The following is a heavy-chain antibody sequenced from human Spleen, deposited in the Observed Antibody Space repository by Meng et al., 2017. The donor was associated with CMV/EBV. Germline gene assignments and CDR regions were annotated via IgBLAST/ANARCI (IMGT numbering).Heavy chain of an antibody. D-gene: IGHD2-2*01. V-gene: IGHV4-31*02. Sequence: GGAISSGNHVGSWVRQHAGRGREGIGKIYDSGTTSYNPSLKSRVIIAVDTAKNQFSLKLSSVTAADTAVYYCARVECSSTSCYFDYWGQGTLVTVSS. CDR3: ARVECSSTSCYFDY. J-gene: IGHJ4*02. CDR2: IYDSGTT. CDR1: GGAISSGNHV.